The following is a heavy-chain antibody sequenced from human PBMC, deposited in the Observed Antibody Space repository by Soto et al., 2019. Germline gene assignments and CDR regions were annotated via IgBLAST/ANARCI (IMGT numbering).Heavy chain of an antibody. CDR3: AKLGGSSEVGVLDY. Sequence: GGSLRLSCAASGFTFSSYGMHWVRQAPGKGLEWVAVISYDGSNKYYADSVKGRFTISRDNSKNTLYLQMNSLRAEDTAVYYCAKLGGSSEVGVLDYWGQGTLVTVSS. V-gene: IGHV3-30*18. CDR2: ISYDGSNK. D-gene: IGHD6-13*01. J-gene: IGHJ4*02. CDR1: GFTFSSYG.